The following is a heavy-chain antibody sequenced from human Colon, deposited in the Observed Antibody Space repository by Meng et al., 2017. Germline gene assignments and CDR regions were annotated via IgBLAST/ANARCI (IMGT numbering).Heavy chain of an antibody. J-gene: IGHJ4*02. D-gene: IGHD3-22*01. CDR2: ISEGGGT. Sequence: QGQLQQWGAGLLKPSETLSLTCAVYGGSFSGYYWSWIRQPPGKGLEWIGEISEGGGTLYNPSLKSRVFISVDTSNSELTLKLTSVTDADTGVYYCARGQGFLLHYFDNWGQGTLVTVSS. CDR3: ARGQGFLLHYFDN. CDR1: GGSFSGYY. V-gene: IGHV4-34*01.